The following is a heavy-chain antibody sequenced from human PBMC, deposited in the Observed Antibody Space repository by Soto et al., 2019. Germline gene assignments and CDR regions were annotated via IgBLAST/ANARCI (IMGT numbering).Heavy chain of an antibody. CDR3: ARDSSGTTAENFQH. CDR1: GDSVSSNSAA. D-gene: IGHD6-19*01. V-gene: IGHV6-1*01. CDR2: TYYRSKWYN. Sequence: QTLSLTCSISGDSVSSNSAAWNWIRQSPSRGLEWLGRTYYRSKWYNDYAVSVKSRITINPDTSKNQFSLQLNSVTPEDTAVYYCARDSSGTTAENFQHWGQGTLVTVSS. J-gene: IGHJ1*01.